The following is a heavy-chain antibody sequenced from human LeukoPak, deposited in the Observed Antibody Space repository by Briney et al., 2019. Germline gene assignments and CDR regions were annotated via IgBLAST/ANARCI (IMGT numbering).Heavy chain of an antibody. J-gene: IGHJ4*02. CDR1: GFTFSDYY. V-gene: IGHV3-23*01. Sequence: GGSLRLSCAASGFTFSDYYMSWIRQAPGKGLEWVSSISGDGGSRYYADSVKGRFTISRDNSKNTLYLQMSSLRVEDTAVYYCAKLGTLGGSQTDFWGQGTLVAVSS. CDR3: AKLGTLGGSQTDF. D-gene: IGHD1-26*01. CDR2: ISGDGGSR.